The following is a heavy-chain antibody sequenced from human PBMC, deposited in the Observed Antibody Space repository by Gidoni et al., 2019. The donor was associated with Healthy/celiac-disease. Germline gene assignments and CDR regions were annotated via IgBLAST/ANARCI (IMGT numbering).Heavy chain of an antibody. Sequence: QVQLVESGGGVVQPGRSLRLSWAASGFTFSSYGMHWVRQAPGKGLEWVAVISYDGSNKYYADSVKGRFTISRDNSKNTLYLQMNSLRAEDTAVYYCAKAPPKGLGYCSGGSCLDYWGQGTLVTVSS. CDR1: GFTFSSYG. D-gene: IGHD2-15*01. CDR3: AKAPPKGLGYCSGGSCLDY. V-gene: IGHV3-30*18. CDR2: ISYDGSNK. J-gene: IGHJ4*02.